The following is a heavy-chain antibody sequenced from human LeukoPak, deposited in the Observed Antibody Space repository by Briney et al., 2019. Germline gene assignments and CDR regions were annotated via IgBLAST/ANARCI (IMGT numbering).Heavy chain of an antibody. CDR1: GYSFTSYW. Sequence: GESLKISCKGSGYSFTSYWIGWVRQMPGKGLEWMGIIYPGDSDTRYSLSFQGQVTISADKYISSAYLQWSSPKASLTAMYYCARVDTAMVTADAFALWGQWPMVAVSS. V-gene: IGHV5-51*01. D-gene: IGHD5-18*01. CDR2: IYPGDSDT. J-gene: IGHJ3*01. CDR3: ARVDTAMVTADAFAL.